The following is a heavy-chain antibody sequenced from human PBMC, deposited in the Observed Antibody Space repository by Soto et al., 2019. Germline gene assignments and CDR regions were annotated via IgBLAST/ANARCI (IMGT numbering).Heavy chain of an antibody. CDR2: INPNSGGT. V-gene: IGHV1-2*04. CDR3: ARGINLRYSGSKEESPSDV. Sequence: QVQLVQAGAEVKKPGASVKVSCKASGYTFTGYYMHWVRQAPGQGLEWMGWINPNSGGTNYAQKLQGWVTMTRDTSISTAYMELSRLRSDDTAVYYCARGINLRYSGSKEESPSDVWGQGTTVTVSS. CDR1: GYTFTGYY. D-gene: IGHD5-12*01. J-gene: IGHJ6*02.